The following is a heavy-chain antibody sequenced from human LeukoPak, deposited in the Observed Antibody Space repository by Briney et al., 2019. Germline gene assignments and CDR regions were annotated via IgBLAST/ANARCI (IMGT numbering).Heavy chain of an antibody. CDR3: ARRSGSYYGTDNWFDP. CDR2: ISAYNGNT. V-gene: IGHV1-18*01. Sequence: GASVKVSCKASGYTFTSYGISWVRQAPGQGLEWMGWISAYNGNTNYAQKLQDRVTMTTDTSTSTAYMELRSLRSDDTAVYYCARRSGSYYGTDNWFDPWGQGTLVSVSS. D-gene: IGHD1-26*01. J-gene: IGHJ5*02. CDR1: GYTFTSYG.